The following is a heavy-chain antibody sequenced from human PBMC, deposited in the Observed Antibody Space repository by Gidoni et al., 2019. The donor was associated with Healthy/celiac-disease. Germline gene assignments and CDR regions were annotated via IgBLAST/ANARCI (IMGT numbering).Heavy chain of an antibody. CDR3: ATAYYDFWSGYPTEAFDY. Sequence: QVQLVESGGGVVQPGRSLRLSCAASGFTFSSYGMHWVRQAPGKGLEWVAVISYDGSNKYYADSVKGRFTISRDNSKNTLYLQMNSLRAEDTAVYYCATAYYDFWSGYPTEAFDYWGQGTLVTVSS. D-gene: IGHD3-3*01. V-gene: IGHV3-30*03. CDR2: ISYDGSNK. CDR1: GFTFSSYG. J-gene: IGHJ4*02.